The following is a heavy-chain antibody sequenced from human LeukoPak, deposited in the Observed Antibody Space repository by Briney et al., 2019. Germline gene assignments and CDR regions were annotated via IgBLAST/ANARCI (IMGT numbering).Heavy chain of an antibody. CDR3: AKVPYDSSGYSPDY. Sequence: GGSLRLSCAASGFTFSSYAMSWVRQAPGKGLEWVSAISGSGGSTYYADSVKGRFTISRDNSKNTLYLQMNSLRAEDTAVYYCAKVPYDSSGYSPDYGGQGTLVTVSS. D-gene: IGHD3-22*01. CDR1: GFTFSSYA. J-gene: IGHJ4*02. V-gene: IGHV3-23*01. CDR2: ISGSGGST.